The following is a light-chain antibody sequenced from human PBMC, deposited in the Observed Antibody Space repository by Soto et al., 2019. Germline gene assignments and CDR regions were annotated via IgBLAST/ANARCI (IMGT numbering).Light chain of an antibody. J-gene: IGKJ1*01. V-gene: IGKV2-28*01. Sequence: DIVMTQSPLSLPVTPGEPASISCRSSQSLLHSNGYNYLDWYLQKPGQSPQLLIYLGSNRASGVPDRFSGRGSGTDFTLKISRVEAENVGVYYCMPALQTPPWTFGQGTKVEIK. CDR2: LGS. CDR1: QSLLHSNGYNY. CDR3: MPALQTPPWT.